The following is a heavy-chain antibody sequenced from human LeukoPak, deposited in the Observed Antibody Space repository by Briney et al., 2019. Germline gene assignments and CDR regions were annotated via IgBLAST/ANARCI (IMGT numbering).Heavy chain of an antibody. CDR3: ARRLGKGYAFDI. J-gene: IGHJ3*02. Sequence: SETLSLTCTVSGGSISSYYWSWIRQPPGKGLEWIGYIYTSGSTNYNPSLKSRVTISVDTSKNQFSLKLSSVTAADTAVYYCARRLGKGYAFDIWGQGTMVTVSS. D-gene: IGHD7-27*01. CDR2: IYTSGST. CDR1: GGSISSYY. V-gene: IGHV4-4*09.